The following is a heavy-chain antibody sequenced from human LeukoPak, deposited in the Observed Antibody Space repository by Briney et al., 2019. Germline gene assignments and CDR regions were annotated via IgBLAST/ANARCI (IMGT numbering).Heavy chain of an antibody. CDR2: ISYDGSNK. J-gene: IGHJ4*02. D-gene: IGHD3-22*01. CDR3: ARDPAYYYDSSGYSY. Sequence: GGSLRLSCAASGFTFSSYAMYWVRQPPGKGLEWVALISYDGSNKHYADSVKGRFTLSRDNAKNSLYLQMNSLRAEDTAVYYCARDPAYYYDSSGYSYWGQGTLVTVSS. V-gene: IGHV3-30*04. CDR1: GFTFSSYA.